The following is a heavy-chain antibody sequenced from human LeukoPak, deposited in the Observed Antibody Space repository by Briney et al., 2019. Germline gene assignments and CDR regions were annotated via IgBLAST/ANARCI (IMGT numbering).Heavy chain of an antibody. Sequence: GASVKVSCKASGYSLTSYGISWVRQAPGQGLEWMGWISGYNGNTKYAQKLQGRVTMTTDTSTSTVYMELRSLRSDDTAVYYCARVFGGYCSGASCSRGAFDIWGQGTMVTVSS. CDR1: GYSLTSYG. V-gene: IGHV1-18*01. J-gene: IGHJ3*02. D-gene: IGHD2-15*01. CDR3: ARVFGGYCSGASCSRGAFDI. CDR2: ISGYNGNT.